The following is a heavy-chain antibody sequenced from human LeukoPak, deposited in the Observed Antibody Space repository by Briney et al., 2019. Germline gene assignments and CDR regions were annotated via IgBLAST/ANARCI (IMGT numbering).Heavy chain of an antibody. J-gene: IGHJ4*02. CDR2: IIPIFGTA. CDR3: ASDTQDYGSGSYYH. Sequence: ASVKVSCKASGYTFTSYGISWVRQAPGQGLEWMGGIIPIFGTANYAQKFQGRVTITADESTSTAYMELSSLRSEDTAVYYCASDTQDYGSGSYYHWGQGTLVTVSS. V-gene: IGHV1-69*13. D-gene: IGHD3-10*01. CDR1: GYTFTSYG.